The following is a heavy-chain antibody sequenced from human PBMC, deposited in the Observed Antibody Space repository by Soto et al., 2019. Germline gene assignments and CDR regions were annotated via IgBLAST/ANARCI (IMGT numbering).Heavy chain of an antibody. CDR2: IIPIIGTA. CDR3: ARGGTEHSSGWYYFDY. CDR1: GGTFSSYA. D-gene: IGHD6-19*01. Sequence: QVQLVQSGAEVKKPGSSVKVSCKASGGTFSSYAISWVRQAPGQGLEWMGGIIPIIGTANYAQKFQGRVTIPADESTNTAYMVLSKLRSEDTAVYYGARGGTEHSSGWYYFDYWGQGTLVTVSS. V-gene: IGHV1-69*01. J-gene: IGHJ4*02.